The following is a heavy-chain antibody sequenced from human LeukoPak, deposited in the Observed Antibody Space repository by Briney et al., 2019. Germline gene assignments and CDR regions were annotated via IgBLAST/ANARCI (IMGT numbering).Heavy chain of an antibody. V-gene: IGHV4-30-4*01. D-gene: IGHD3-22*01. Sequence: SQTLSLTCTVSGGSISSGDYYWRWIRQPPGKGLEWIGYIYYSGSTYYNPSLKSRVTISVDTSKNQFSLKLSSVTAADTAVYYCARFLVVVITAGMDVWGQGTTVTVSS. CDR1: GGSISSGDYY. CDR3: ARFLVVVITAGMDV. J-gene: IGHJ6*02. CDR2: IYYSGST.